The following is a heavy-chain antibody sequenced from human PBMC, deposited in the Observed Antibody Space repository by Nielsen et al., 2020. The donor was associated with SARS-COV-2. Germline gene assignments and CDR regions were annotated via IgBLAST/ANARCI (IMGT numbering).Heavy chain of an antibody. D-gene: IGHD4-17*01. CDR3: ARSVYYMDV. Sequence: SETLSLTCAVYGGSFSGYYWSWIRQPPGKGLEWIGEINHSGSTNYNPSLKSRVTISVDTSKDQFSLKLSSVTAADTAVYYCARSVYYMDVWGKGTTVTVSS. J-gene: IGHJ6*03. CDR2: INHSGST. CDR1: GGSFSGYY. V-gene: IGHV4-34*01.